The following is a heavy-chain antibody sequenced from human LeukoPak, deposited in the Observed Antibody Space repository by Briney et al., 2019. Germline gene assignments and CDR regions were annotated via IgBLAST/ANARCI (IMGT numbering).Heavy chain of an antibody. J-gene: IGHJ4*02. D-gene: IGHD3-9*01. Sequence: GGSLRLSCAASGFTFSSYSMNWVRQAPGKGLEWVSYISSSSSTIYYADSVKGRFTISRDNAKNSLYVQMNSLRDEDTAVYYCARGLPISVWGQGTLVTVSS. CDR3: ARGLPISV. CDR2: ISSSSSTI. V-gene: IGHV3-48*02. CDR1: GFTFSSYS.